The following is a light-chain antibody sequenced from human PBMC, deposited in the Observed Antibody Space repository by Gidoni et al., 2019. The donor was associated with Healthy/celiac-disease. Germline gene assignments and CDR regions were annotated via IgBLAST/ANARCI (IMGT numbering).Light chain of an antibody. CDR2: DAS. Sequence: EIVLTQSPATLSLPPGERATLSCRASQSVSSYLAWYQQKPGQAPRLLIYDASNRATGIPARFSGSGSGTDFTLTISSLEPEDFAVYYCQQRSNWPPTWTFXXXTKVEIK. J-gene: IGKJ1*01. CDR3: QQRSNWPPTWT. CDR1: QSVSSY. V-gene: IGKV3-11*01.